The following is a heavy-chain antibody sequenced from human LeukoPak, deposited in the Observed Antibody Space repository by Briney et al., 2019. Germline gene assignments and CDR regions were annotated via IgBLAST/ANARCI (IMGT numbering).Heavy chain of an antibody. CDR3: AKGVEAGIDY. CDR2: ISGSGGST. CDR1: GFTFSSYA. D-gene: IGHD6-19*01. J-gene: IGHJ4*02. V-gene: IGHV3-23*01. Sequence: PGGSLRLSCAASGFTFSSYAMSWVRQAPGRGLEWVSAISGSGGSTYYADSVKGRFTISRDNSKNTLYLQMNSLRAEDTAVHYCAKGVEAGIDYWGQGTLVTVSS.